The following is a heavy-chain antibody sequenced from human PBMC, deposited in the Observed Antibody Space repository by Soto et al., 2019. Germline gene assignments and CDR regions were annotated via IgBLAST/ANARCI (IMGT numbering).Heavy chain of an antibody. D-gene: IGHD4-4*01. Sequence: EMQLVEAGGSLVQPGGSLRLSCAASGFTFSSYNMNWVRQAPGKGLEWVSYISRSSSTMYYADSVKGRFTISRDNAKKSLYLQMNSLRDEDTAVYYCASDDYNSVDWWGQGTLVTVSS. V-gene: IGHV3-48*02. CDR3: ASDDYNSVDW. CDR1: GFTFSSYN. CDR2: ISRSSSTM. J-gene: IGHJ4*02.